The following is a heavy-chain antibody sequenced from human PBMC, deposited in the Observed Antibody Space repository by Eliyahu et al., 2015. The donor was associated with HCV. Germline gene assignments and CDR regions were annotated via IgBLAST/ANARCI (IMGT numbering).Heavy chain of an antibody. J-gene: IGHJ6*02. CDR2: INNNGSST. CDR3: ARGVRVRGVYYYDMDV. D-gene: IGHD3-10*02. Sequence: EVQLVESGGGLVQPGGSLRLSCAASGFXFSYYWMHWVRQAPGKGLVWVSLINNNGSSTSYADSVKGRFTISRDNGKNTLYLQMNSLRAEDTAVYYCARGVRVRGVYYYDMDVWGQGTTVTVSS. V-gene: IGHV3-74*01. CDR1: GFXFSYYW.